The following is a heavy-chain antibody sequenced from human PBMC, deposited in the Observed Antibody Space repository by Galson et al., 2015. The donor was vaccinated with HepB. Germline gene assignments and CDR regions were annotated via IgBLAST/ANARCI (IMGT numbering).Heavy chain of an antibody. J-gene: IGHJ4*01. CDR1: GFPFSYYA. CDR3: AKVFPEKTDGWYRQALYYFDS. D-gene: IGHD6-19*01. Sequence: SLRLSCAASGFPFSYYAMTWVRQAPGKGLEWVSAITPSGENTYSADSLKGRFPISRDNSKHTVFLQMNSLRADDTAIYFCAKVFPEKTDGWYRQALYYFDSWGHGTWVTVSS. CDR2: ITPSGENT. V-gene: IGHV3-23*01.